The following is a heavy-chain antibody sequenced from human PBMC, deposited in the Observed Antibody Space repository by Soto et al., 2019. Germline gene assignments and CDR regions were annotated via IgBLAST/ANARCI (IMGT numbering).Heavy chain of an antibody. Sequence: SETLSLTCTVSGGSVSSGSYYWSWIRQPPGKGLEWIGYIYYSRSTNYNPSLKSRVTISVDTSKNQFSLKLSSVTAADTAVYYCSREESYWGQGTLVTVSS. CDR1: GGSVSSGSYY. CDR2: IYYSRST. J-gene: IGHJ4*02. V-gene: IGHV4-61*01. CDR3: SREESY.